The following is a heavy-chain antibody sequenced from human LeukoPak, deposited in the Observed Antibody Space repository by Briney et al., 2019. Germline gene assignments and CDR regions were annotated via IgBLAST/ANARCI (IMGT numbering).Heavy chain of an antibody. Sequence: GGSLRLSCAASGFTFSSYSMNWVRQAPGKGLEWVSSISSGSSYIYYADSVKGRFTISRDNAKNSLYLQMNSLRAEDTAVYYCARDTSHGSGSYYPLAFDIWGQGTMVTVSS. CDR1: GFTFSSYS. CDR3: ARDTSHGSGSYYPLAFDI. D-gene: IGHD3-10*01. V-gene: IGHV3-21*01. J-gene: IGHJ3*02. CDR2: ISSGSSYI.